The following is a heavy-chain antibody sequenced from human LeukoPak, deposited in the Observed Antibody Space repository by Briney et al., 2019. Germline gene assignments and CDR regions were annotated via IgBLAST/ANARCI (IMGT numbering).Heavy chain of an antibody. D-gene: IGHD6-19*01. CDR1: GGTFSSYA. J-gene: IGHJ4*02. V-gene: IGHV1-2*04. Sequence: ASEKVSCKASGGTFSSYAISWVRQAPGQGLEWMGWINPNSGGTNYAQKFQGWVTMTRDTSISTAYMELSRLRSDDTAVYYCARRSSGWYFDYWGQGTLVTVSS. CDR3: ARRSSGWYFDY. CDR2: INPNSGGT.